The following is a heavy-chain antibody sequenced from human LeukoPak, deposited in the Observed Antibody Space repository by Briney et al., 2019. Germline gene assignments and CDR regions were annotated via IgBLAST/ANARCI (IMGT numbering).Heavy chain of an antibody. CDR3: ARATVAVAGGFDY. J-gene: IGHJ4*02. CDR2: ISSSSSTI. CDR1: GFTFSSYS. D-gene: IGHD6-19*01. Sequence: GGSLRLSCAASGFTFSSYSMNWVRQAPGKGLEWVSYISSSSSTIYYADSVKGRFTISRDNAKNSLYLRMNSLRDEDTAVYYCARATVAVAGGFDYWGQGTLVTVSS. V-gene: IGHV3-48*02.